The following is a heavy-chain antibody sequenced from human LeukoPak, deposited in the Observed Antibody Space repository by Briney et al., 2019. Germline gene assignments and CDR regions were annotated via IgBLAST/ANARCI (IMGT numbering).Heavy chain of an antibody. Sequence: GGSLRLSCAASGFIFSNYAMSWVRQAPGKGREWVSGISGSGVDTYYTDSVKGRFTISRDNSKNTLYVQMNSLRDDDTAVYYCAKTVGTDDFLRGVLDYWGQGTLVTASS. CDR2: ISGSGVDT. CDR1: GFIFSNYA. V-gene: IGHV3-23*01. J-gene: IGHJ4*02. CDR3: AKTVGTDDFLRGVLDY. D-gene: IGHD3-3*01.